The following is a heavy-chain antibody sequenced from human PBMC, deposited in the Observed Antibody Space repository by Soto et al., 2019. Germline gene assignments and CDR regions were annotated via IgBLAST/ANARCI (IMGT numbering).Heavy chain of an antibody. CDR2: INHSGST. Sequence: SETLSLTCAVYGGSFSGYYWSWIRQPPGKGLEWIGEINHSGSTNYNPSLKSRVTISVDTSKNQFSLKLSSVTAADTAVYYCARGRPDYYGSGSYSSWFDPWGQGTLVTVSS. V-gene: IGHV4-34*01. CDR1: GGSFSGYY. CDR3: ARGRPDYYGSGSYSSWFDP. J-gene: IGHJ5*02. D-gene: IGHD3-10*01.